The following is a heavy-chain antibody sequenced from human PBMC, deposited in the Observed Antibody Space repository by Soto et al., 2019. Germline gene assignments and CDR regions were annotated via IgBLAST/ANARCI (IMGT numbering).Heavy chain of an antibody. J-gene: IGHJ4*02. Sequence: GGSLRLSCTASGFTFGDYAMSWFRQAPGKGLEWVGFIRSKASGGTTEYAASVKGRFTISRDDSKSIAYLQMDSLETEDTAVYYCTRDRVPRHFDYWGQGTLVTVSS. CDR2: IRSKASGGTT. CDR1: GFTFGDYA. D-gene: IGHD3-10*01. CDR3: TRDRVPRHFDY. V-gene: IGHV3-49*03.